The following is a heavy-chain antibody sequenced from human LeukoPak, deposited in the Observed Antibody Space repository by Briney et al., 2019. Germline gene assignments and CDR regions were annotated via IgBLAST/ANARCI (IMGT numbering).Heavy chain of an antibody. CDR1: GYTFTSYV. J-gene: IGHJ3*02. D-gene: IGHD3-10*01. V-gene: IGHV1-18*04. CDR2: IITYNGNT. Sequence: ASVKVSCKASGYTFTSYVISWMRQAPGQGLEWMGWIITYNGNTNYAQNLQDRVTMTTDTSTTTAYMELRSLRSDDTAVYYCARRRYYGSGSGAFDIWGQGTTVTVSS. CDR3: ARRRYYGSGSGAFDI.